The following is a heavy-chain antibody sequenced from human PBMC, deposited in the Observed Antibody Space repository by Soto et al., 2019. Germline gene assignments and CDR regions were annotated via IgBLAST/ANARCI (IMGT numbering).Heavy chain of an antibody. CDR2: IIPIFGTA. V-gene: IGHV1-69*13. J-gene: IGHJ4*02. CDR3: ARDARIAAAGVSLYYFDY. D-gene: IGHD6-13*01. Sequence: ASVKVSCKASGGTFSSYAISWVRQAPGQGLEWMGGIIPIFGTANYAQKFQGRVTITADESTSTAYMELSSLRSEDTAVYYCARDARIAAAGVSLYYFDYWGQGTLVTVSS. CDR1: GGTFSSYA.